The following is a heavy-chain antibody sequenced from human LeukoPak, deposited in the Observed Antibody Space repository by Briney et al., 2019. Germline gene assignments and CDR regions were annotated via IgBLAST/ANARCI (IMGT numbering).Heavy chain of an antibody. Sequence: SETLSLTCTVSGYSISSGYYWGWIRQPPGKGLEWIGSIYHSGSTYYNPSLKSRVTISVDTSKNQFSLKLSSVTAADTAVYYCARDPQLVRGYFDYWGQGTLVTVSS. J-gene: IGHJ4*02. CDR2: IYHSGST. V-gene: IGHV4-38-2*02. CDR3: ARDPQLVRGYFDY. D-gene: IGHD6-13*01. CDR1: GYSISSGYY.